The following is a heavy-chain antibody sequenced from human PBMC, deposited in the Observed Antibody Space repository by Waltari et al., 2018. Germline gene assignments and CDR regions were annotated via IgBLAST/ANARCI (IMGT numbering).Heavy chain of an antibody. D-gene: IGHD4-17*01. V-gene: IGHV1-69*15. J-gene: IGHJ4*02. CDR2: IIPIFGTA. Sequence: QVQLVQSGAEVKKPGSSVKVSCRASGLTFSSYASSWVRQAPGQGLEWMGRIIPIFGTANYAQKFQGRVTITADESTSTAYMELSSLRSEDTAVYYCARGLHQGDYEGIFDYWGQGTLVTVSS. CDR1: GLTFSSYA. CDR3: ARGLHQGDYEGIFDY.